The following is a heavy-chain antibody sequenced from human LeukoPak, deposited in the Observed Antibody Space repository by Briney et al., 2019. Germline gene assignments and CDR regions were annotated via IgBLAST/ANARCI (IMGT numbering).Heavy chain of an antibody. CDR3: ARGGDRRGFDY. V-gene: IGHV4-31*03. CDR1: GGSISNGGYY. J-gene: IGHJ4*02. CDR2: IYDSGTT. Sequence: SETLSLTCTVSGGSISNGGYYWSWIRQHPGKGLEWIGYIYDSGTTYYNPAIQSRVTISVDKSDNQLSLKLRSLTAADTAVYYCARGGDRRGFDYWGQGTLVTVS. D-gene: IGHD1-14*01.